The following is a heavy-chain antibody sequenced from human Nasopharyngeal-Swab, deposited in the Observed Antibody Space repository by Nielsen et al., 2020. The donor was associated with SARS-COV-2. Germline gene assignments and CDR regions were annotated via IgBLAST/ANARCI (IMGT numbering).Heavy chain of an antibody. CDR1: GFTFSDYY. J-gene: IGHJ5*02. V-gene: IGHV3-11*06. CDR3: ARTGGVLRFLEWLPNWFDP. Sequence: GESLKISCAASGFTFSDYYVSWIRQAPGKGLEWVSYISSSSSYTNYADSVKGRFTISRDNAKNSLYLQMNSLRAEDTAVYYCARTGGVLRFLEWLPNWFDPWGQGTLVTVSS. D-gene: IGHD3-3*01. CDR2: ISSSSSYT.